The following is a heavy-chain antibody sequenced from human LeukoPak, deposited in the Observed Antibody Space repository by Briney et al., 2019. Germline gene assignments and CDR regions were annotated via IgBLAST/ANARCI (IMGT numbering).Heavy chain of an antibody. CDR3: ARQAGQIPLLGEIPFASYYYMDV. J-gene: IGHJ6*03. V-gene: IGHV1-46*01. CDR2: INPSGGST. CDR1: GYTFTSYY. D-gene: IGHD3-16*01. Sequence: ASVKVSCKASGYTFTSYYMHWVRQAPGQGLEWMGIINPSGGSTSYAQKFQGRVTMTRDTSTSTVYMELSSLRSEDTAVYYCARQAGQIPLLGEIPFASYYYMDVWGKGTTVTVSS.